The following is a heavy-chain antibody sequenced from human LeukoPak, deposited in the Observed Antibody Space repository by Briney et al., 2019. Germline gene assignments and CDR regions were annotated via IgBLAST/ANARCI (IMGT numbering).Heavy chain of an antibody. V-gene: IGHV3-7*01. Sequence: QTGGSLRLSCAASGFTFSSFWMNWVRQASGKGPEWVANIKQDGSEKLYVDSVKGRFTISRDNARNSLYLQMNSLRAEDTAVYYCAGGTGWLTDYWGQGTLVTVSS. CDR3: AGGTGWLTDY. D-gene: IGHD3-22*01. CDR1: GFTFSSFW. CDR2: IKQDGSEK. J-gene: IGHJ4*02.